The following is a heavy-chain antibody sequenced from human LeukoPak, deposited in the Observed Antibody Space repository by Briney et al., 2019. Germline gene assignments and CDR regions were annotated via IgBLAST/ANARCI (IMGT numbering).Heavy chain of an antibody. J-gene: IGHJ1*01. V-gene: IGHV3-11*01. CDR3: ARVDFYYDSNGYVGEYFLH. Sequence: GGSLRLSCATSGFNFNNYYMSWIRQAPGKGLEWLSYISSSATNIQYADSVKGRFTISRDNAKYSAYLQMDSLRGEDTAVYYCARVDFYYDSNGYVGEYFLHWGQGTLVTVSS. CDR2: ISSSATNI. D-gene: IGHD3-22*01. CDR1: GFNFNNYY.